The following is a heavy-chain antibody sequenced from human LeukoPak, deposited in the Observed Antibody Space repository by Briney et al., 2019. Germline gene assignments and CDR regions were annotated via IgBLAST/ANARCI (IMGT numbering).Heavy chain of an antibody. CDR3: AKHGYCSGISCFFDF. J-gene: IGHJ4*02. V-gene: IGHV3-23*01. CDR1: GFTFSSYA. CDR2: ISGSGPYT. Sequence: GGSLRLSCAASGFTFSSYAMSWVRQAPGKGLEWVSGISGSGPYTFYTDSVKGRFTISRDSPKNTLYLQMNSLRAEDTALYYCAKHGYCSGISCFFDFWGQGTLVTVSS. D-gene: IGHD2-2*03.